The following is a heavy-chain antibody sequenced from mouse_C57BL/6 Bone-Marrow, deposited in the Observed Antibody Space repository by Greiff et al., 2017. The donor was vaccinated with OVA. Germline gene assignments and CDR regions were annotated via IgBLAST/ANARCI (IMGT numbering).Heavy chain of an antibody. D-gene: IGHD1-1*01. J-gene: IGHJ3*01. V-gene: IGHV5-4*01. CDR2: ISDGGSYT. CDR3: ARDSYGSSYGRFAY. CDR1: GFTFSSYA. Sequence: EVKLVESGGGLVKPGGSLKLSCAASGFTFSSYAMSWVRQTPEKRLEWVATISDGGSYTYYPDNVKGRFTISRDNAKNNLYLQMSHLKSEDTAMYYCARDSYGSSYGRFAYWGQGTLVTVSA.